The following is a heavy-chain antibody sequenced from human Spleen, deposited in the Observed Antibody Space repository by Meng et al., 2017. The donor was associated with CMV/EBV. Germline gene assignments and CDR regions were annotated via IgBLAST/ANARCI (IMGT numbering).Heavy chain of an antibody. J-gene: IGHJ5*02. V-gene: IGHV4-4*02. CDR3: ARVREHTSLGNYWFDP. CDR1: GASLTTTKW. D-gene: IGHD3-16*01. CDR2: IDHSGNS. Sequence: GASLTTTKWWTWVRQPPGKGLEWVGEIDHSGNSNSNPSLESRLTLSLDTSKNHLSLRMTSVTAEDTAIYYCARVREHTSLGNYWFDPWGQGTLVTVSS.